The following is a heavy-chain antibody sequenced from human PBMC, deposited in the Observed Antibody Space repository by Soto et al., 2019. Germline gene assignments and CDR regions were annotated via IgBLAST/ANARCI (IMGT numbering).Heavy chain of an antibody. CDR2: IFSSGST. V-gene: IGHV4-59*01. CDR3: AILQRSPPGGRVWRFWHFDL. CDR1: SGSISSYY. J-gene: IGHJ2*01. Sequence: QVPLQESGPGLVKPSETLSLTCAVSSGSISSYYWSWIRQPPGKGLEWIGCIFSSGSTNYNPSFKSLVTPSEHISTNQSSLRLSSVTAAATALYYCAILQRSPPGGRVWRFWHFDLWGRGTLVTVFS. D-gene: IGHD2-15*01.